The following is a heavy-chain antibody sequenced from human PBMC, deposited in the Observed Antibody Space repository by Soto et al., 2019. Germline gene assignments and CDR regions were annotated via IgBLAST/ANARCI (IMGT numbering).Heavy chain of an antibody. CDR1: GGTFSSYA. D-gene: IGHD6-6*01. CDR3: GKNTRYSSSSGGGD. CDR2: IIPIFGTA. J-gene: IGHJ4*02. Sequence: QVQLVQSGAEVKKPGASVKVSCKASGGTFSSYAISWVRQAPGQGLEWMGGIIPIFGTANYAQKFQGRVTITADKSKSTAYMELSSLRSEATAVYYCGKNTRYSSSSGGGDWGQGTLVTVSS. V-gene: IGHV1-69*06.